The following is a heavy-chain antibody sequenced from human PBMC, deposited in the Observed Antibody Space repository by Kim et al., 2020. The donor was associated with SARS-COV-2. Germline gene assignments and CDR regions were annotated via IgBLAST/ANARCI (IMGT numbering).Heavy chain of an antibody. Sequence: HATPVKSQYTNSRDNARASLYLPMKSLRAEDTAVYYCARVLTSGRSYFDYWGQGTLVTVSS. CDR3: ARVLTSGRSYFDY. D-gene: IGHD6-19*01. V-gene: IGHV3-21*04. J-gene: IGHJ4*02.